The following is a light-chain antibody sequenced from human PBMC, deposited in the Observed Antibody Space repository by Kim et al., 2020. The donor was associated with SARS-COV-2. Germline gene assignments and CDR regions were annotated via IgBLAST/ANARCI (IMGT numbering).Light chain of an antibody. CDR2: DVS. CDR3: SSYTSSSTSVV. Sequence: SITISCTGTSSDVGGYNYVSWYQQHPGKAPKLMIYDVSNRPSGVSNRFSGSKSGNTASLTISGLQAEDEADYYCSSYTSSSTSVVFGTGTKVTVL. CDR1: SSDVGGYNY. J-gene: IGLJ1*01. V-gene: IGLV2-14*03.